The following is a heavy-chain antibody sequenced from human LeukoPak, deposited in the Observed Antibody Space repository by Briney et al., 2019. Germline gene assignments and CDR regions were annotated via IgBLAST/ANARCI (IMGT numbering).Heavy chain of an antibody. D-gene: IGHD3-10*01. V-gene: IGHV3-48*03. CDR3: ARDYASDY. CDR2: ISRSGDTI. Sequence: GGSLRLSCAASGFTSSRYEMNWVRPAPGKGLEWVSYISRSGDTIYFADSVKGRFTISRDNAKNSLYLQMSSLRAEDTAVYYCARDYASDYWGQGTLVTVSS. CDR1: GFTSSRYE. J-gene: IGHJ4*02.